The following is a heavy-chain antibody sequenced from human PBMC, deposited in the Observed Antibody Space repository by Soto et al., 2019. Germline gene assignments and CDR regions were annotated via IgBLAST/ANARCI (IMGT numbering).Heavy chain of an antibody. CDR2: ISNSSSTI. CDR3: ARVYPGGVVVPAATTFDY. J-gene: IGHJ4*02. V-gene: IGHV3-48*01. CDR1: GFTFSSYS. Sequence: GGSLRLSCAASGFTFSSYSMNWVRQAPGKGLEWVSYISNSSSTIYYADSVKGRFTISRENAKNSLYLQMNSLRAEDTAVYYCARVYPGGVVVPAATTFDYWGQGTLVTVSS. D-gene: IGHD2-2*01.